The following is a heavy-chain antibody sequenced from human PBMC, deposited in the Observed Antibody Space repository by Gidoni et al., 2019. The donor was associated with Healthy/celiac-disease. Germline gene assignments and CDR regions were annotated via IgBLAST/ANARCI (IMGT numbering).Heavy chain of an antibody. J-gene: IGHJ4*02. CDR3: ARRSSGHYFDY. Sequence: QVQLQQWGAGLLKPSETLSLTCAVYGGSFSGYYWSWIRQPPGKGLEWIGEINHSGSTNYNPSLKSRVTISVDTSKNQFSLKLSSVTAADTAVYYCARRSSGHYFDYWGQGTLVTVSS. CDR2: INHSGST. D-gene: IGHD6-19*01. V-gene: IGHV4-34*01. CDR1: GGSFSGYY.